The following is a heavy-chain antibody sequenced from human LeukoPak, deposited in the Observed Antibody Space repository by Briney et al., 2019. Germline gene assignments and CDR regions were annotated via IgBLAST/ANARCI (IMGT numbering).Heavy chain of an antibody. J-gene: IGHJ4*02. CDR2: ISGSGGST. CDR3: AKFSAVLVNPLDY. Sequence: GGSLRLSCAASGFTFSSYAMSWVRQAPGKGLEWVSAISGSGGSTYYADSVKGRSTISRDNSKNTLYLQMNSLRAEDTAVYYCAKFSAVLVNPLDYWGQGTLVTVSS. D-gene: IGHD3-22*01. CDR1: GFTFSSYA. V-gene: IGHV3-23*01.